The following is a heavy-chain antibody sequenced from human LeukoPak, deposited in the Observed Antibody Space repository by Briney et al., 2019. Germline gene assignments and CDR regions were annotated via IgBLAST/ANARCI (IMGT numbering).Heavy chain of an antibody. J-gene: IGHJ5*02. CDR1: GYTFTSNY. D-gene: IGHD5-24*01. CDR2: ISPSGGST. CDR3: ARDNSVRDEAWWFNP. V-gene: IGHV1-46*01. Sequence: ASVKVSCKAFGYTFTSNYMHWVRQAPGQEPEWMGVISPSGGSTTYAQKFQGRVTLTRDMSTSTDYLEMSSLRSEDTAVYYCARDNSVRDEAWWFNPWGQGTLVTASS.